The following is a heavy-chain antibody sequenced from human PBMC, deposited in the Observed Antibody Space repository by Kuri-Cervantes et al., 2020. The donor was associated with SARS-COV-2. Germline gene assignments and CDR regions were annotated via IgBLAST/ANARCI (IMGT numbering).Heavy chain of an antibody. D-gene: IGHD3-3*01. CDR3: ARTTPYDFWSGYFSGCYFDY. CDR1: GGSISSHY. V-gene: IGHV4-59*08. CDR2: IYYRGST. Sequence: SETLSLSCTVSGGSISSHYWSWIRQPPGKGLEWIGYIYYRGSTNYKPSLKSRVTISEDTSKNQFSLKLSSVTAADTAVYYCARTTPYDFWSGYFSGCYFDYWGQGTLVTVSS. J-gene: IGHJ4*02.